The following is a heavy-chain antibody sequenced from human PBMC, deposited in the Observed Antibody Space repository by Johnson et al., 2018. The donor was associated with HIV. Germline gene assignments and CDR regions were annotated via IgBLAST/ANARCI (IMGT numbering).Heavy chain of an antibody. CDR3: TTVTKFPYSSGWDYRAFDM. CDR2: IKSKTDGGTT. J-gene: IGHJ3*02. V-gene: IGHV3-15*01. CDR1: GFTFSNAW. D-gene: IGHD6-19*01. Sequence: EVQLVESGGGLVKPGGSLRLSCAASGFTFSNAWMSWVRQAPGKGLEWVGRIKSKTDGGTTDYAAPVKGRFTISRDDSKNTLYQQMNSLKTEDTAVYYCTTVTKFPYSSGWDYRAFDMWGQGTMVTVSS.